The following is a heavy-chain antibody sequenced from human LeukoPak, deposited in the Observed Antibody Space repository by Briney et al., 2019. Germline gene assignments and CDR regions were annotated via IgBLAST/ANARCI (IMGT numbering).Heavy chain of an antibody. Sequence: KTSETLSLACTVSGASISSWYWSWIRQPPGKGLEWIGYIYYSGSTHYNPSLKSRVTISVDTSKNQFSLKLSSVTAADTAVYYCARHKGGGYYDYWGQGTLVTVSS. D-gene: IGHD3-16*01. CDR2: IYYSGST. CDR1: GASISSWY. V-gene: IGHV4-59*08. CDR3: ARHKGGGYYDY. J-gene: IGHJ4*02.